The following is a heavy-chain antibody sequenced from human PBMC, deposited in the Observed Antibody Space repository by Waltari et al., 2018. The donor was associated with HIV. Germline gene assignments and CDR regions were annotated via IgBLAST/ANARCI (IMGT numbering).Heavy chain of an antibody. CDR3: GKDLTPGGLDV. CDR1: GFTFDKYA. V-gene: IGHV3-9*01. CDR2: FSLDSDRI. J-gene: IGHJ6*02. Sequence: EMQLVESGGGLVQPGGSLRLSCAVSGFTFDKYAMHWVRQVPGKGLEWVSGFSLDSDRIDYADSVKGRFTVSRDNAKNSLYLQMNSLRVEDTALYYCGKDLTPGGLDVWGQGTTVIVSS.